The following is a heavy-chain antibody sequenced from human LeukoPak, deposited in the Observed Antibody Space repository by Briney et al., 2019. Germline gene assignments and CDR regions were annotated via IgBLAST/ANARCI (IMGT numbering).Heavy chain of an antibody. J-gene: IGHJ4*02. CDR2: IIPIFGTA. D-gene: IGHD4-23*01. Sequence: SVKVSCKASGGTFSSYAISWVRQAPGQGLEWMGRIIPIFGTANYAQKFQGRVTITTDESTSTAYMELSSLRSEDTAVYYCARMLDYGGNSPFFDYWGQGTLVTVSS. CDR3: ARMLDYGGNSPFFDY. CDR1: GGTFSSYA. V-gene: IGHV1-69*05.